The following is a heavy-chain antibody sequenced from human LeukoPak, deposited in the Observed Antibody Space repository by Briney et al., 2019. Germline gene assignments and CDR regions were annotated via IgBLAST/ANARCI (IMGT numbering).Heavy chain of an antibody. CDR1: GYAFTSYD. CDR2: MNPNSGNT. J-gene: IGHJ6*02. CDR3: ARDFEKTTADYYYGMDV. Sequence: ASVKVSCKASGYAFTSYDINWVRQAPGQGLEWMGWMNPNSGNTGYAQKFQGRVTMTRNTSISTAYMELSSLRSEDTAVYYCARDFEKTTADYYYGMDVWGQGTTVTVSS. V-gene: IGHV1-8*01. D-gene: IGHD4-17*01.